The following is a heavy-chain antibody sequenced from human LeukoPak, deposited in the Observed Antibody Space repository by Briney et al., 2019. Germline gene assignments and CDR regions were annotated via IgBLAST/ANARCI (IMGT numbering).Heavy chain of an antibody. CDR3: ARVDRYHFYLDV. Sequence: SVKVSCKASGGTFRTYSVTWVRQAPGQGLEWMGGIIPIFGTPNYAQKFQGRVKVTTDDATGTAYMELSSLMCEDTAIHYCARVDRYHFYLDVWGKGTPVTVSS. J-gene: IGHJ6*03. CDR2: IIPIFGTP. V-gene: IGHV1-69*05. CDR1: GGTFRTYS.